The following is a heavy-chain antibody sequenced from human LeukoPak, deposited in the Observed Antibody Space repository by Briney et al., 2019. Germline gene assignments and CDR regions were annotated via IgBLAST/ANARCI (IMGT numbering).Heavy chain of an antibody. V-gene: IGHV1-8*01. CDR2: MNPNSGNT. CDR3: ARGGYSSGWYYFDY. D-gene: IGHD6-19*01. CDR1: GYTFTIYD. J-gene: IGHJ4*02. Sequence: ASVKVSCEASGYTFTIYDINWVRQATGQGLEWMGWMNPNSGNTGYAQKFQGRVTLTRSTSISTAYMELSSLRSEDTAVYYCARGGYSSGWYYFDYWGQGTLVTVSS.